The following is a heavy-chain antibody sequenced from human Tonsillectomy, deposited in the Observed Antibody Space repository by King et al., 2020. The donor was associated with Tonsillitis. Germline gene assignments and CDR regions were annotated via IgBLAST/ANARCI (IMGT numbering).Heavy chain of an antibody. Sequence: VQLVESGGGLVKPGGSLRLSCAASGFTFSDYYMSWFRQAPGKGLEWVSYISSSGTTIYYADSVKGRFTISRDNAKNSLFLQMNSLRVEDTAVYYCARAPPLEGFYDYYGMDVWGQGTTVTVSS. V-gene: IGHV3-11*01. CDR2: ISSSGTTI. CDR1: GFTFSDYY. J-gene: IGHJ6*02. CDR3: ARAPPLEGFYDYYGMDV.